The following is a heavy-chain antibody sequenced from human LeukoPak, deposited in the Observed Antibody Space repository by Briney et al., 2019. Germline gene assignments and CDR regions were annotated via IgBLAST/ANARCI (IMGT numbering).Heavy chain of an antibody. D-gene: IGHD6-13*01. CDR3: ARDPAGKYSSSWFDY. Sequence: GRSLRLSCTASEFTFSSYAMHWVRRAPGKGLEWVAVIWYDGSNKYYPDSVKGRFTISRDNSKNTLYLQMNSLRVEDTAVYYCARDPAGKYSSSWFDYWGQGTLVTVSS. V-gene: IGHV3-33*01. J-gene: IGHJ4*02. CDR2: IWYDGSNK. CDR1: EFTFSSYA.